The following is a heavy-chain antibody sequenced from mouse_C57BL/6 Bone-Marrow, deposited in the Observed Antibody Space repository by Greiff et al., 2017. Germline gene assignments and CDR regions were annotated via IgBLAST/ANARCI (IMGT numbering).Heavy chain of an antibody. V-gene: IGHV5-6*01. CDR1: GFTFSSYG. Sequence: EVHLVESGGDLVKPGGSLKLSCAASGFTFSSYGMSWVRQTPDKRLEWVATISSGGSYTYYPDSVKGRFTISRDNAKNTLYLQMSSLKSEDTAMYYCARRDYGSSYGENAMDYWGQGTSVTVSS. J-gene: IGHJ4*01. D-gene: IGHD1-1*01. CDR3: ARRDYGSSYGENAMDY. CDR2: ISSGGSYT.